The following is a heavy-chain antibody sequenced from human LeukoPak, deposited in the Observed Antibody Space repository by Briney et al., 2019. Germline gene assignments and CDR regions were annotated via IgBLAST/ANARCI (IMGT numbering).Heavy chain of an antibody. CDR3: ARDPGHYYDSSGYYDDAFDI. J-gene: IGHJ3*02. CDR2: IIPIFGTA. D-gene: IGHD3-22*01. CDR1: GGTFSSYA. V-gene: IGHV1-69*01. Sequence: GSSVKVSCKASGGTFSSYAISWVRQAPGQGLEWMGGIIPIFGTANYAQKFQGRVTITADESTSTAYMELSSLRSEDTAVYYCARDPGHYYDSSGYYDDAFDIWGQGTMVTVSS.